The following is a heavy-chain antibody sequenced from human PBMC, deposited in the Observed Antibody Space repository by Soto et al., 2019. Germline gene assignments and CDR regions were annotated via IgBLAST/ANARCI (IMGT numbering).Heavy chain of an antibody. CDR3: ARDGSSGHYNWFDP. J-gene: IGHJ5*02. D-gene: IGHD6-19*01. Sequence: SVKVSCKASGGTFSSYAISWVRQAPGQGLEWMGGIIPIFGTANYAQKFQGRVTITADESTGTAYMELSSLRSEDTAVYYCARDGSSGHYNWFDPWGQGTLVTVSS. V-gene: IGHV1-69*13. CDR2: IIPIFGTA. CDR1: GGTFSSYA.